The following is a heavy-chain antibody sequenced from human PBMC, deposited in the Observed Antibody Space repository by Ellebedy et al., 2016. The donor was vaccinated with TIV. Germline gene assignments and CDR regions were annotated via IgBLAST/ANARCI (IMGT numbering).Heavy chain of an antibody. CDR1: GFTVSSNF. V-gene: IGHV3-66*02. Sequence: GGSLRLSCAASGFTVSSNFMNWVRQAPGKGLEWISTIYTGGSTYYPRSVKGRFTISRDNFKNTLHLQFARGSWDSGSASYYFDYWGQGILVTVSS. CDR3: FDY. CDR2: IYTGGST. D-gene: IGHD3-10*01. J-gene: IGHJ4*02.